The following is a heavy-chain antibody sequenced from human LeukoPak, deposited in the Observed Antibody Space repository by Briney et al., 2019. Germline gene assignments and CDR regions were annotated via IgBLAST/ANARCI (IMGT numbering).Heavy chain of an antibody. CDR2: IYYSGST. V-gene: IGHV4-59*12. D-gene: IGHD3-22*01. CDR3: ATEYSSSPHY. J-gene: IGHJ4*02. CDR1: GGSFSGYS. Sequence: SETLSLTCAVYGGSFSGYSWSWIRQPPGKGLEWIGYIYYSGSTYYNPSLKSRVTISVDTSKNQFSLKLNSVTAADTAVYYCATEYSSSPHYWGQGALVTVSS.